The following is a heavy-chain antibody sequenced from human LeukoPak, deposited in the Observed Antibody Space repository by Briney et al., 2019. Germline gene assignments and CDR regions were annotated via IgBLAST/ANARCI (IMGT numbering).Heavy chain of an antibody. CDR1: GYTFTVYY. V-gene: IGHV1-2*02. J-gene: IGHJ4*02. D-gene: IGHD2-8*01. Sequence: GASVKVSCKASGYTFTVYYMHWVRQAPGQGLERMGWINPNSGGTNFAQNFQGRVTMTRDTSISTAYMELTRLTSDDTAVYYCARDMGVPYYFDYWGQGTLVTVSS. CDR3: ARDMGVPYYFDY. CDR2: INPNSGGT.